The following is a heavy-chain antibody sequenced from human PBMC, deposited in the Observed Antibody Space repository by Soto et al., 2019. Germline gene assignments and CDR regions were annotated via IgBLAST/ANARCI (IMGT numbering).Heavy chain of an antibody. J-gene: IGHJ3*02. Sequence: AVKVSCKASGGTFSSYAISWVRQAPGQGLEWMGGIIPIFGTANYAQKFQGRVTITADESTSTAYMELSSLRSEDTAVYYCARGVGAGGSPGSVRFAFDIWGQGTMVTVAS. CDR2: IIPIFGTA. CDR1: GGTFSSYA. V-gene: IGHV1-69*13. CDR3: ARGVGAGGSPGSVRFAFDI. D-gene: IGHD1-26*01.